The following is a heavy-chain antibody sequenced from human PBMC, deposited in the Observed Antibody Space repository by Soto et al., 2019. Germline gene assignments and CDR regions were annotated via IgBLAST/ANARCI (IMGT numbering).Heavy chain of an antibody. D-gene: IGHD3-22*01. V-gene: IGHV4-30-2*01. Sequence: QLQLQESGSGLVKPSQTLSLTCAVSGGSISSGGYSWSWIRQPPGKGLDGIGYIYHSGSTYYNPSLKSRVTISVDRSKNQFSLKLSSVTAADTAVYYCARAQTYDSSGYVDAFDIWGQGTMVTVSS. CDR1: GGSISSGGYS. CDR2: IYHSGST. CDR3: ARAQTYDSSGYVDAFDI. J-gene: IGHJ3*02.